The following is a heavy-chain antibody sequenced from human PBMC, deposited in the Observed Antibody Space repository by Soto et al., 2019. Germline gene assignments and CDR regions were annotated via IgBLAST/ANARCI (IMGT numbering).Heavy chain of an antibody. D-gene: IGHD4-17*01. CDR2: ISYDGSNK. V-gene: IGHV3-30-3*01. Sequence: QVQLVESGGGVVQPGRSLRLSCAASGFTFSSYAMHWVRQAPGKGLEWVAVISYDGSNKYYADSVKGRFTISRDNSKNTLYLQMNSLRAEDTAVYYCANYGGVGGYYGMDVWGQGTTVTVSS. CDR1: GFTFSSYA. J-gene: IGHJ6*02. CDR3: ANYGGVGGYYGMDV.